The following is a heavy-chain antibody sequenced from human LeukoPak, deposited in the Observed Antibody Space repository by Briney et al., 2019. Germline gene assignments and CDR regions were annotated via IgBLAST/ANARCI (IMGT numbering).Heavy chain of an antibody. J-gene: IGHJ5*02. V-gene: IGHV3-74*01. CDR3: ASPYSSSSDNWFDP. Sequence: GGSLRLSCAVSGFTFSNYWMHWVRQAPGKGLVWVSRINSDGSSTSYADSVKGRFTISRDNAKNTLYLQMNSLRAEDTAVYYCASPYSSSSDNWFDPWGQGTLVTVSS. CDR1: GFTFSNYW. CDR2: INSDGSST. D-gene: IGHD6-13*01.